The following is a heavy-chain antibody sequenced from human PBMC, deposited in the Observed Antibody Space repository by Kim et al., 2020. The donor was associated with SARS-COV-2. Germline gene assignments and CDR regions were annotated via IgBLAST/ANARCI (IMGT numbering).Heavy chain of an antibody. Sequence: SETLSLTCTVSGGSVSSGSYYWSWIRQPPGKGLEWIGYIYYSGSTNYNPSLKSRVTISVDTSKNQFSLKLSSVTAADTAVYYCARVPGHFDPWGQGTLVTVSS. CDR3: ARVPGHFDP. CDR1: GGSVSSGSYY. J-gene: IGHJ5*02. CDR2: IYYSGST. V-gene: IGHV4-61*01.